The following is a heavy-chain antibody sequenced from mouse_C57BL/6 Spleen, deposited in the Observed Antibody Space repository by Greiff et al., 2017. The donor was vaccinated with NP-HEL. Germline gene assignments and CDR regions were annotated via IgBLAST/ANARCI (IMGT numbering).Heavy chain of an antibody. D-gene: IGHD1-1*01. Sequence: VQLQQSGAELARPGASVKLSCKASGYTFTSYGISWVKQRTGQGLEWIGEIYPRSGNTYYNEKFKGKATLTADKSSSTAYMELRSLTSEDSAVYFCARRYYYGSTLVLLDVWGTGTTVTVSS. V-gene: IGHV1-81*01. CDR2: IYPRSGNT. J-gene: IGHJ1*03. CDR3: ARRYYYGSTLVLLDV. CDR1: GYTFTSYG.